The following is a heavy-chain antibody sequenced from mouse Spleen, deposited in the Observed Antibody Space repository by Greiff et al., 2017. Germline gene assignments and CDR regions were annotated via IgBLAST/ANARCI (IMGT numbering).Heavy chain of an antibody. Sequence: VQLQQSGAELVRPGTSVKVSCKASGYAFTNYLIGWVKQRPGQGLEWIGVINPGSGGTNYNEKFKGKATLTADKSSSTAYMQLSSLTSEDSAVYFCARGGGYYDYDGGVDYWGQGTTLTVSS. V-gene: IGHV1-54*01. D-gene: IGHD2-4*01. J-gene: IGHJ2*01. CDR1: GYAFTNYL. CDR3: ARGGGYYDYDGGVDY. CDR2: INPGSGGT.